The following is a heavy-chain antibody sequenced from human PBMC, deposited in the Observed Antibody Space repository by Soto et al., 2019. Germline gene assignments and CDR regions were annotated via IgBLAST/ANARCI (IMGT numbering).Heavy chain of an antibody. J-gene: IGHJ4*02. D-gene: IGHD2-21*01. CDR2: IIPFFKTA. CDR3: ARDGEKQMFLSPLGY. Sequence: QVQLVQSGAEMKKPGSSVNVSCKASGDSFDKFAFSWVRQAPGQGLEWLGGIIPFFKTANYAQTFHDRVTISADESPNTGYVQLRSLTPDDTALYFCARDGEKQMFLSPLGYWGQGTMITVSS. V-gene: IGHV1-69*01. CDR1: GDSFDKFA.